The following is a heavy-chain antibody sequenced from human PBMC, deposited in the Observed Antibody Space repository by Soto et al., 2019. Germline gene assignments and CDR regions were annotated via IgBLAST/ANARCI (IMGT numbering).Heavy chain of an antibody. J-gene: IGHJ6*02. CDR2: IYYSGST. CDR3: ARGVAAAGTSGYYYHYGMDV. V-gene: IGHV4-59*01. D-gene: IGHD6-13*01. CDR1: GGSISSYY. Sequence: PSETLSLSCTVSGGSISSYYWSWIRQPPGKGLEWIGYIYYSGSTNYNPSLKSRVTISVDTSKNQFSLKLSSVTAADTAVYYCARGVAAAGTSGYYYHYGMDVWGQGTTVTVSS.